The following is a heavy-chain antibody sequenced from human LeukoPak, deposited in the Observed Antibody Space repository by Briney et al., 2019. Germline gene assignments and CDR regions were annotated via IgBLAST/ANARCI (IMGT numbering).Heavy chain of an antibody. J-gene: IGHJ5*02. CDR3: ARRLEYSSSFSWFDP. CDR2: IYTSGST. V-gene: IGHV4-4*09. D-gene: IGHD6-6*01. CDR1: GGSISSYY. Sequence: PSETLSLTCTVSGGSISSYYWSWIRQPPGKGLEWIGYIYTSGSTNCNPSLKSRVTISVDTSKNQFSLKLSSVTAADTAVYYCARRLEYSSSFSWFDPWGQGTLVTVSS.